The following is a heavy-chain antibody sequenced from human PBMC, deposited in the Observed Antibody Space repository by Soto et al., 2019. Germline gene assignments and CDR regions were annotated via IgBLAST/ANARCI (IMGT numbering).Heavy chain of an antibody. V-gene: IGHV1-2*02. J-gene: IGHJ5*02. CDR1: GYPFTGYY. CDR2: INPNSGGT. Sequence: GSSVKVSCKASGYPFTGYYMHWVRQAPGQGLEWMGWINPNSGGTNYAQKFQGRVTMTRDTSISTAYMELSRLRSDDTAVYYCARDYSSGYYLINCFAPWGQGPLVTVSS. D-gene: IGHD3-22*01. CDR3: ARDYSSGYYLINCFAP.